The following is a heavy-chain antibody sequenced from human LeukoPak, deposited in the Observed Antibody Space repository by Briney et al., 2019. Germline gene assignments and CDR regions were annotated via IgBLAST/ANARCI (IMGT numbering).Heavy chain of an antibody. CDR2: IYYTGST. J-gene: IGHJ4*02. CDR3: SGGVDAHKTGH. V-gene: IGHV4-59*12. CDR1: GGSISNYF. D-gene: IGHD3-16*01. Sequence: SETLSLTCTVSGGSISNYFWSWIRQPPGKGLEWIGYIYYTGSTNYNPSLKSRVTISVGTSMNQFSLKLTSVTAAATAVYYCSGGVDAHKTGHWGQGTLVTVSS.